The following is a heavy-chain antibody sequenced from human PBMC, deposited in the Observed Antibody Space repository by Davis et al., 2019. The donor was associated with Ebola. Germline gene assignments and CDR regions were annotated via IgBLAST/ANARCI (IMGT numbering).Heavy chain of an antibody. CDR3: VRGDFYDSSGPDHTFIDAFDI. Sequence: GGSLRLSCAASGFTFSSYWMSWVRQAPGKGLEWVANIKQDGSEKFYVDSVKGRFTISRDNTRNSLYLQMDRLRAEDTALYYCVRGDFYDSSGPDHTFIDAFDIWGQGTMVTVSS. V-gene: IGHV3-7*03. J-gene: IGHJ3*02. CDR1: GFTFSSYW. CDR2: IKQDGSEK. D-gene: IGHD3-22*01.